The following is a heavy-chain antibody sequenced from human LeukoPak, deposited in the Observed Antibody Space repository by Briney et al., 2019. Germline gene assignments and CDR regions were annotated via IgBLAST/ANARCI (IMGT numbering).Heavy chain of an antibody. Sequence: GGSLRLSCAASGFTVSSNYMSWVRQAPGKGLEWVSLIYSDGSTHYADSVKGRFTISRDNSKNTLYLQMNSLRAEDTAVYYCARRERPGYSYGRGTLDIWGQGTMVTVSS. J-gene: IGHJ3*02. V-gene: IGHV3-66*01. CDR1: GFTVSSNY. D-gene: IGHD5-18*01. CDR3: ARRERPGYSYGRGTLDI. CDR2: IYSDGST.